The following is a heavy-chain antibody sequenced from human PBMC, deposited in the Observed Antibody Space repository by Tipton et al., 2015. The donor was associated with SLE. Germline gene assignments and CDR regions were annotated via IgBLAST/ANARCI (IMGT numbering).Heavy chain of an antibody. CDR1: GFTFTDHY. CDR3: ATRRDGYNYGGFDI. D-gene: IGHD5-24*01. CDR2: IRNDGTNK. V-gene: IGHV3-30*02. Sequence: SLRLSCAASGFTFTDHYMDWVRQAPGKGLEWVAFIRNDGTNKYYADSVKGRFTISRDNSKNTLYLQMNSLRAEDTAVYYCATRRDGYNYGGFDIWGQGTMVTVSS. J-gene: IGHJ3*02.